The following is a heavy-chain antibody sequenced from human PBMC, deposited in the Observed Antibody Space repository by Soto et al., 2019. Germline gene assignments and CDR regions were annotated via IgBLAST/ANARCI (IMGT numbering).Heavy chain of an antibody. J-gene: IGHJ4*02. V-gene: IGHV1-69*06. CDR3: ASLIGSSGEENDY. Sequence: SVKVSCKASGGTFSSYAISWVRQAPGQGLEWMGGIIPIFGTANYAQKFQGRVTITADKSTSTAYMGLSSLRSEDTAVYYCASLIGSSGEENDYWGQGTLVTVSS. CDR2: IIPIFGTA. D-gene: IGHD6-6*01. CDR1: GGTFSSYA.